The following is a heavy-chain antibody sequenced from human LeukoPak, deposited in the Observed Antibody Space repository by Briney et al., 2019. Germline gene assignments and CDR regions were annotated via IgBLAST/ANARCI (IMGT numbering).Heavy chain of an antibody. V-gene: IGHV4-59*01. J-gene: IGHJ2*01. D-gene: IGHD3-10*01. CDR3: ARVLGGPPAGWYFDL. CDR2: IYYSGST. Sequence: SETLSLTCTVSGSSISSYYWSWIRQPPGKGLEWIGYIYYSGSTNYNPSLKSRVTISVDTSKNQFSLKLSSVTAADTAVYYCARVLGGPPAGWYFDLWGRGTLVTVSS. CDR1: GSSISSYY.